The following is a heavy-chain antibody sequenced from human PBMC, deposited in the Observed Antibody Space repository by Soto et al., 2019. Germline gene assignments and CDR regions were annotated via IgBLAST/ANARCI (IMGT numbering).Heavy chain of an antibody. V-gene: IGHV3-9*01. Sequence: EVQLVESGGGLVQPGRSLRLSCAASGFTFDDYAMHWVRQAPGKGLEWVSGISWNSGSIGYADSVKGRFTISRDNAKNSLYLQMNSLRAEDTALYYCAKIPIRYSSSWPPVYWGQGTLVTVSS. D-gene: IGHD6-13*01. CDR2: ISWNSGSI. CDR1: GFTFDDYA. J-gene: IGHJ4*02. CDR3: AKIPIRYSSSWPPVY.